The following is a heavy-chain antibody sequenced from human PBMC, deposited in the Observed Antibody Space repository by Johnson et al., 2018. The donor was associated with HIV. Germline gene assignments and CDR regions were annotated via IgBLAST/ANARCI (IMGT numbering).Heavy chain of an antibody. CDR2: ISVTAGDT. Sequence: QVQLVESGGGVVQPGRSLRLSCAASGFSFSSYGMHWVCQAPGKGLEWVSAISVTAGDTYYPGSVKGRFTISRDNSKNTLYLQMNSLRAEDTAVYYCARENLSSGAFDFWGQGTMVTVSS. V-gene: IGHV3-33*08. CDR3: ARENLSSGAFDF. CDR1: GFSFSSYG. J-gene: IGHJ3*01.